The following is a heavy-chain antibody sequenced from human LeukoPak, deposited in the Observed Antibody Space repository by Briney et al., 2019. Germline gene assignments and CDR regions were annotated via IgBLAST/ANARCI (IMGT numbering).Heavy chain of an antibody. V-gene: IGHV3-33*01. D-gene: IGHD3-16*01. Sequence: ESSLRLSCAASGFIFSSHGMHWVRQAPSKGLEWVAVIWIDGSNKYYADSVKGRFTISRDNSQSILNLKMNSLRAEDTAIYYGARDRPGGGINGMDVWGQGTAVTVSS. CDR2: IWIDGSNK. J-gene: IGHJ6*02. CDR1: GFIFSSHG. CDR3: ARDRPGGGINGMDV.